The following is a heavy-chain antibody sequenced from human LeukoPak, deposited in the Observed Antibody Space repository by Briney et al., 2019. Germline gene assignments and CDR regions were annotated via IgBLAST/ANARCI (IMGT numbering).Heavy chain of an antibody. J-gene: IGHJ4*02. D-gene: IGHD2-2*01. V-gene: IGHV3-74*01. CDR3: ARASLGPVDY. CDR2: IVSDGSST. CDR1: GFTFSNYW. Sequence: GGSLRLSCAASGFTFSNYWMHWVRQTPGKGLVWVSRIVSDGSSTSYADSVKGRFTISRDNAKNTLYLQMNSLRAEDTAVYYCARASLGPVDYWGQGTLVTVSS.